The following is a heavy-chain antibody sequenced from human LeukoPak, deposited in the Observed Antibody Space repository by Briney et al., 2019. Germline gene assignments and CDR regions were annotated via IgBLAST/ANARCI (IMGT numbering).Heavy chain of an antibody. Sequence: GGSLRLSCAASGFTFSSYAMHWVRQAPGKGLEWVAVISYDGSNKYYADSVRGRFTIPRDNSKNTLYLQMNSLRAEDTAVYYCARDLRQWPQYYFDYWGQGTLVTVSS. CDR1: GFTFSSYA. V-gene: IGHV3-30-3*01. CDR2: ISYDGSNK. CDR3: ARDLRQWPQYYFDY. D-gene: IGHD6-19*01. J-gene: IGHJ4*02.